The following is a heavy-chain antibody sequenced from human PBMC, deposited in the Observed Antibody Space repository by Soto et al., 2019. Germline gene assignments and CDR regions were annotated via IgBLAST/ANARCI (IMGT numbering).Heavy chain of an antibody. CDR1: GFTFSVFA. Sequence: EVQLLESGGGLVQPGGSLRLSSAASGFTFSVFAMSWVRQAPGKGLELVSTISGRGENTYYADSVKGRFTISRDNSKNTLNPQLNSMRGEDTAVYYCAKDRGTGDYGVNAVDIWGQGTMVTVAS. CDR3: AKDRGTGDYGVNAVDI. D-gene: IGHD4-17*01. CDR2: ISGRGENT. J-gene: IGHJ3*02. V-gene: IGHV3-23*01.